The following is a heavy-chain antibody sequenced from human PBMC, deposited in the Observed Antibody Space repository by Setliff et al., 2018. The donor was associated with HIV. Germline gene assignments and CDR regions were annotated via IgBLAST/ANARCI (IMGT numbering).Heavy chain of an antibody. CDR1: GFTFRSYC. V-gene: IGHV3-23*01. Sequence: GGSLRLSCAASGFTFRSYCMAWVRQAPGKGLEWVSVITGDGSYTYYADSVKGRFTISRDNSKSTLYLQLNSLRAEDTAVYYCARDWRYDILTGKAVSDHWGQGILVTVSS. D-gene: IGHD3-9*01. CDR2: ITGDGSYT. CDR3: ARDWRYDILTGKAVSDH. J-gene: IGHJ4*02.